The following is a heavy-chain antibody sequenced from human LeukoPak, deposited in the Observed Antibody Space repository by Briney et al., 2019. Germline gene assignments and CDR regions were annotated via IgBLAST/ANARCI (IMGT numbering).Heavy chain of an antibody. CDR3: ARVYTGGWYSRRRSSHAFDI. V-gene: IGHV3-21*01. CDR2: ISSSSSYI. Sequence: GGSLRLSCASSGFTFSSYSMNWVRQAPGKGLEWVSSISSSSSYIYYADSVKGRFTISRDNAKNSLYLQMNRLRAEDTAVYYCARVYTGGWYSRRRSSHAFDIWGQGTMVTVSS. D-gene: IGHD6-19*01. J-gene: IGHJ3*02. CDR1: GFTFSSYS.